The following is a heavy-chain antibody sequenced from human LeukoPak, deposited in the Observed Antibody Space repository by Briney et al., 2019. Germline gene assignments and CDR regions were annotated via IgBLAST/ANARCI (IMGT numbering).Heavy chain of an antibody. CDR1: GFTFSSYA. Sequence: PGGSLRLSCAASGFTFSSYAMSWVRQAPGKGLEWVSALSGSGGSSYYAGSVKGRFTISRDNSKNTLYLQMNSLRADDTAVYYCAKERQSNGYFDYWGQGTLVTVSS. CDR3: AKERQSNGYFDY. D-gene: IGHD4-11*01. V-gene: IGHV3-23*01. J-gene: IGHJ4*02. CDR2: LSGSGGSS.